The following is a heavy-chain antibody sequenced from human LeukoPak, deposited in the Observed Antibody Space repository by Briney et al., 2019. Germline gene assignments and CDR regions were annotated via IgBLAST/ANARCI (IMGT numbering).Heavy chain of an antibody. Sequence: GGSLRLSCAASGFMFSDYWMTWVRQVPGTGLEWVANINRHGNEVHYVDSVKGRFTISRDNAKNSLYLQLDSLRVEDMAVYYCARVGTWELQRVFDYWGQGTLVTVSS. J-gene: IGHJ4*02. V-gene: IGHV3-7*01. CDR2: INRHGNEV. D-gene: IGHD1-1*01. CDR1: GFMFSDYW. CDR3: ARVGTWELQRVFDY.